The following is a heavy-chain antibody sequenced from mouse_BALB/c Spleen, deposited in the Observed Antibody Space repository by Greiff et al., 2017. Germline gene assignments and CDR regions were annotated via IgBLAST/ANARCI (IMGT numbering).Heavy chain of an antibody. V-gene: IGHV3-6*02. J-gene: IGHJ2*01. CDR2: ISYDGSN. D-gene: IGHD1-1*01. CDR3: AREGTSCFDY. Sequence: EVKLQESGPGLVKPSQSLSLTCSVTGYSITSGYYWNWIRQFPGNKLEWMGYISYDGSNNYNPSLKNRISITRDTSKNQFFLKLNSVTTEDTATYYCAREGTSCFDYWGQGTTLTVSS. CDR1: GYSITSGYY.